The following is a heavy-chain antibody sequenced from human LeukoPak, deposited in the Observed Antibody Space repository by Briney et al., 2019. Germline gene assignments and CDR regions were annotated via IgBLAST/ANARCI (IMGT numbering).Heavy chain of an antibody. Sequence: PSETLSLTCTVSGGSISSSLHYWGWIRQPPGKGLEWIGSIYYSGNTYYNPSLKSRVTISVDTSKKQVSLKLSSVTVADTAVYYCARLETTRRCHFDYWGQGTLVTVSS. D-gene: IGHD1-1*01. V-gene: IGHV4-39*01. CDR1: GGSISSSLHY. CDR2: IYYSGNT. CDR3: ARLETTRRCHFDY. J-gene: IGHJ4*02.